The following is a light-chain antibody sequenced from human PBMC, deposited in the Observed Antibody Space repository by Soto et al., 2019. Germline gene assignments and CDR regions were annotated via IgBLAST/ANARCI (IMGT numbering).Light chain of an antibody. Sequence: EIELTHSPGTLPLSPGERATLSCRASQTVTRSYLAWYQQKPGQAPRLLIYGASSRATGIPDRFSGSGSGTDFTLTISRLEPVDFAVYYCQQYGSSRTWTFGQGTKVDIK. CDR2: GAS. CDR1: QTVTRSY. V-gene: IGKV3-20*01. J-gene: IGKJ1*01. CDR3: QQYGSSRTWT.